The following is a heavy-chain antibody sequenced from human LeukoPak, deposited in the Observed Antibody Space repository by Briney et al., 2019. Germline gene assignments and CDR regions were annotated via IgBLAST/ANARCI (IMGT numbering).Heavy chain of an antibody. J-gene: IGHJ4*02. CDR1: GYTFTGYY. V-gene: IGHV1-2*02. Sequence: ASVEVSCKASGYTFTGYYMHCVRQAPGQGLEWMGWINPNSGGTNYAQKFQGRVTMTRDTSISTAYMELSRLRSDDTAVYYCASGTTDIVVVPATLRNYYFDYWGQGTLVTVSS. CDR2: INPNSGGT. CDR3: ASGTTDIVVVPATLRNYYFDY. D-gene: IGHD2-2*01.